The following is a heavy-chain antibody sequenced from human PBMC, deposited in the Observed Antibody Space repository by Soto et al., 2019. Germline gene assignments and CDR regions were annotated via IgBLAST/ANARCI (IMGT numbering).Heavy chain of an antibody. D-gene: IGHD4-17*01. CDR2: IYYSGST. J-gene: IGHJ4*02. V-gene: IGHV4-31*03. CDR1: GCSISSGGYY. CDR3: ARSPHDSGDQPLGH. Sequence: QVQLQESGPGLVKPSQTLSLTCTVSGCSISSGGYYWGGIRQHPGTGLEWIGHIYYSGSTYYNPSFKNRVTISVDTSKNQFSLQLSSVTAADTAVHYCARSPHDSGDQPLGHWCQRTLVTVSA.